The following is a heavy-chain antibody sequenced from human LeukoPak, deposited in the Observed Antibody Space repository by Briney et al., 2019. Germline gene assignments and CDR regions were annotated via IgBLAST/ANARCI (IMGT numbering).Heavy chain of an antibody. CDR3: ARSIAVAGMSAFDV. V-gene: IGHV4-28*01. J-gene: IGHJ3*01. CDR2: IYYSGST. D-gene: IGHD6-19*01. CDR1: GYSIRSSNW. Sequence: SDTMSLTCAVSGYSIRSSNWWGWIRQPPGKGLEWIGYIYYSGSTYYNPSLKSRVTMSVDTSKNQFSLILSSVTAVDTAVYYCARSIAVAGMSAFDVWGQGTRVTVSS.